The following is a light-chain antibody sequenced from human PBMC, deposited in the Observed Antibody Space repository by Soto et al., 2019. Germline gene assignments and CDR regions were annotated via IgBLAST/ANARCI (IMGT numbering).Light chain of an antibody. CDR1: QVISSY. J-gene: IGKJ4*01. CDR3: QELNSYPPKLT. V-gene: IGKV1-9*01. Sequence: DIQLTQSPSFLSASVGDRVTITCRASQVISSYLAWYQQTPGKAPKLLIYAASTLQSGVPSRFSGSGSGTEFTLTISSLQPEDFATYYCQELNSYPPKLTFGGGTKVDIK. CDR2: AAS.